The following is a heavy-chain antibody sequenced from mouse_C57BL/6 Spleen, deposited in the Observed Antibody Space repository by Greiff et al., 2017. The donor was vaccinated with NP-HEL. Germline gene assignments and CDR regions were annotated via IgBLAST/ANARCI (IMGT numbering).Heavy chain of an antibody. Sequence: QVRLQQPGAELVKPGASVKMSCKASGYTFTSYWITWVKQRPGQGLEWIGDIYPGSGSTNYNEKFKSKATLTVDTSSSTAYMQLSSLTSEDSAVYYWARGTYTKVVYYFDYWGQGTTLTVSS. J-gene: IGHJ2*01. D-gene: IGHD2-12*01. CDR1: GYTFTSYW. V-gene: IGHV1-55*01. CDR3: ARGTYTKVVYYFDY. CDR2: IYPGSGST.